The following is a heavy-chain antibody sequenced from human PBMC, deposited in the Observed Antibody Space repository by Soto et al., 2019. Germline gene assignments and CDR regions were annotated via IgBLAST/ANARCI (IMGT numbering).Heavy chain of an antibody. V-gene: IGHV3-33*01. D-gene: IGHD2-2*01. CDR1: GFTFSSYG. Sequence: QVQLVESGGGVVQPGRSLRLSCAASGFTFSSYGMHWVRQAPGKGLEWVAVIWYDGSNKYYADSVKGRFTISRDNSKNTLYLQMNSLRAEDTAVNYCARGGYCSSTSCYHYYYYYMDVWGKGTTVTVSS. J-gene: IGHJ6*03. CDR3: ARGGYCSSTSCYHYYYYYMDV. CDR2: IWYDGSNK.